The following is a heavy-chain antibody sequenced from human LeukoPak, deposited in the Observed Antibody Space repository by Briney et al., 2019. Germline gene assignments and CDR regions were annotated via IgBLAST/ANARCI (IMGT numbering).Heavy chain of an antibody. Sequence: ASVKVSCKASGGTFSSYPISWARQAPGQGLEWMGGIIPISGTPNYAQKFQGRVTMTRNTSISTAYMELSSLRSEDTAVYYCARGSPYGPIDYWGQGTLVTVSS. D-gene: IGHD4-17*01. CDR2: IIPISGTP. CDR1: GGTFSSYP. V-gene: IGHV1-69*05. J-gene: IGHJ4*02. CDR3: ARGSPYGPIDY.